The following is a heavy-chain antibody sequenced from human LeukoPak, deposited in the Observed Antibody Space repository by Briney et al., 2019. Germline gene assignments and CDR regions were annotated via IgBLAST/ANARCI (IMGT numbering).Heavy chain of an antibody. Sequence: PGRSLRLSCAASGFTFSTYGMHWVRQAPGKGLEWVAVICNDGSNKYYADSVKGRFTISRDISKNTLHLQMNSLRAEDTAIYYCARGGVAAADIDYWGQGTLVTVSS. J-gene: IGHJ4*02. D-gene: IGHD6-13*01. V-gene: IGHV3-33*01. CDR1: GFTFSTYG. CDR3: ARGGVAAADIDY. CDR2: ICNDGSNK.